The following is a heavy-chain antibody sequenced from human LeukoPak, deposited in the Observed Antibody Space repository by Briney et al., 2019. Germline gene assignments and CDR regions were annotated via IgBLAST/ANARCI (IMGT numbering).Heavy chain of an antibody. CDR3: AKIAATDPIDF. J-gene: IGHJ4*02. V-gene: IGHV3-23*01. Sequence: PGGSLRLSCAASGFTLSSYSMNWVRQAPGKGLDWVSGLTGSGRNTYYTDSVKGRFTISRDNSKNTLYLQMNSLRPDDTAVYYCAKIAATDPIDFWGQGTLVTVSS. CDR2: LTGSGRNT. CDR1: GFTLSSYS. D-gene: IGHD6-13*01.